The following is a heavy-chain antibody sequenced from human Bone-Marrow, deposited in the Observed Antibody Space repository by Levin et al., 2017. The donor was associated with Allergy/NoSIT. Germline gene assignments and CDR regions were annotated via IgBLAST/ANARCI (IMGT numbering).Heavy chain of an antibody. J-gene: IGHJ4*02. CDR2: ISASGGGT. CDR3: ARRMATYYFDY. CDR1: GFTFSNYA. Sequence: AGGSLRLSCAASGFTFSNYAMSWVRQAPGKGLEWVSAISASGGGTFHADSVMGRFTTSRDNSKTKNTLFLQMNDLRVEDTAIYYCARRMATYYFDYWGQGALVTVSA. V-gene: IGHV3-23*01. D-gene: IGHD5-24*01.